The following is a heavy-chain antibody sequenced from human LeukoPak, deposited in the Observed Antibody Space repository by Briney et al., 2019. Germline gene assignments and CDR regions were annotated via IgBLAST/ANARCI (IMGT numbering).Heavy chain of an antibody. CDR1: GFTFSSYW. V-gene: IGHV3-7*01. D-gene: IGHD3-3*01. Sequence: PGGSLRLSCAASGFTFSSYWMSWVRQAPGKGLEWVASIKHDGSEKYYVDSVRGRFTISRDNTMNSLYLQVSSLRAEDTAVYYCATDRGWRTSGYYLYYFEYWGQGTLVTYSS. J-gene: IGHJ4*02. CDR3: ATDRGWRTSGYYLYYFEY. CDR2: IKHDGSEK.